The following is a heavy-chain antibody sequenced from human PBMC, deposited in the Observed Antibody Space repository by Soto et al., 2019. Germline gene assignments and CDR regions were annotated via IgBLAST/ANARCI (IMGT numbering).Heavy chain of an antibody. CDR3: AKDLEVYCSSSSCYGDAFDV. V-gene: IGHV3-23*01. Sequence: GSLRLSCIASGFTFRSYAMSWVRQAPGKGLEWVSAISGSGSTTYYADSVKGRFTISRDNSKNTLYLQMNSLRAEDAAVYYCAKDLEVYCSSSSCYGDAFDVWGQGTMVTVSS. J-gene: IGHJ3*01. CDR1: GFTFRSYA. CDR2: ISGSGSTT. D-gene: IGHD2-2*01.